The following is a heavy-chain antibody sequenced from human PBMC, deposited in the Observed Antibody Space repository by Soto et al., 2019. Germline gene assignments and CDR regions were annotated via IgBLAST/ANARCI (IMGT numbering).Heavy chain of an antibody. CDR1: GYTFTSYY. D-gene: IGHD3-10*01. Sequence: ASVKVSCKASGYTFTSYYMHWVLQAPGQGLEWMGIINPSGGSTSYAQKFQGRVTMTRDTSTSTVYMELSSLRSEDTAVYYCARDRRMVRGVFDPWGQGTLVTVSS. CDR2: INPSGGST. CDR3: ARDRRMVRGVFDP. J-gene: IGHJ5*02. V-gene: IGHV1-46*01.